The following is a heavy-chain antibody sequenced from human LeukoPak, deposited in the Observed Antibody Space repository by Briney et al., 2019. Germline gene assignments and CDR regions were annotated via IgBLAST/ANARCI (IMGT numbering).Heavy chain of an antibody. D-gene: IGHD6-19*01. Sequence: GGSLRLSCAASGFTFSSYAMSWVRQAPGKGLEWVSAISGSGYSTNYPDSVKGRFTISRDNSKNTLHLQMNGLRAEDTAVYYCAKDTEVSVAGHYFDYRGQGTLVTVSS. J-gene: IGHJ4*02. CDR2: ISGSGYST. CDR1: GFTFSSYA. CDR3: AKDTEVSVAGHYFDY. V-gene: IGHV3-23*01.